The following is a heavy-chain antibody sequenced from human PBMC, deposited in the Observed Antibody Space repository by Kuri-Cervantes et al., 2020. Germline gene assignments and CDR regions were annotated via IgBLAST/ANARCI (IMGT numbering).Heavy chain of an antibody. CDR1: GFIFTNYG. CDR3: TSGSGLAY. CDR2: TRYDGSNK. D-gene: IGHD5-12*01. V-gene: IGHV3-30*02. J-gene: IGHJ4*02. Sequence: GESLKISCAASGFIFTNYGLHWVRQAPGKGLEWVAFTRYDGSNKYYADSVEGRFTISRDNSKNTLYLQMNSLRAEDTAVYYCTSGSGLAYWGQGTLVTVSS.